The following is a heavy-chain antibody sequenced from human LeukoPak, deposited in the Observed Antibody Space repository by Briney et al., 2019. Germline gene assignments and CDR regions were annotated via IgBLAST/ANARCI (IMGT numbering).Heavy chain of an antibody. CDR3: AIDPNWGIHY. CDR1: GFTFSTYT. D-gene: IGHD7-27*01. V-gene: IGHV3-23*01. CDR2: IGGSGGDI. J-gene: IGHJ4*02. Sequence: PGGSLRLSCAASGFTFSTYTMYWVRQPPGKGLERVSIIGGSGGDIHYADSVKGRFTISRDNSKNTLYLQMNSLRVEDTAIYYCAIDPNWGIHYWGQGVLVTVSS.